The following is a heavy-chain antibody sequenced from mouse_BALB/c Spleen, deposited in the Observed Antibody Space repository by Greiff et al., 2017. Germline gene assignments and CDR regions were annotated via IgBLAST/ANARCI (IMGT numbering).Heavy chain of an antibody. Sequence: VQLQQSGPGLVAPSQSLSITCTVSGFSLSRYSVHWVRQPPGKGLEWLGMIWGGGSTDYNSALKSRLSISKDNSKSQVFLKMNSLQTDDTAMYYCAQSPPHYYGSSYWFAYWGQGTLVTVSA. J-gene: IGHJ3*01. D-gene: IGHD1-1*01. V-gene: IGHV2-6-4*01. CDR2: IWGGGST. CDR1: GFSLSRYS. CDR3: AQSPPHYYGSSYWFAY.